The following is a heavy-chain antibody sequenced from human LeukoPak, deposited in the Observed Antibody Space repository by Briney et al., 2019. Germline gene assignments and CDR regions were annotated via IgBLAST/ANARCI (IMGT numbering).Heavy chain of an antibody. CDR1: GFTVSSNY. CDR3: ARSRDGYGGYMDV. Sequence: PGGSLRLSCAASGFTVSSNYMSWVRQAPGKGLEWVSVIYSGGSTYYADSVKGRFTISRDNSKNTLYLQMNSLRAEYTAMYYCARSRDGYGGYMDVWGKGTTVNVSS. CDR2: IYSGGST. V-gene: IGHV3-53*01. D-gene: IGHD5-24*01. J-gene: IGHJ6*03.